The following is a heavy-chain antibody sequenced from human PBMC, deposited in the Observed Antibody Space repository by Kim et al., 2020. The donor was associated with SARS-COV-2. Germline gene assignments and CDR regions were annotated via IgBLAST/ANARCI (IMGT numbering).Heavy chain of an antibody. CDR2: ISWNSGSI. V-gene: IGHV3-9*01. J-gene: IGHJ4*02. CDR1: GFTFGDYA. D-gene: IGHD3-22*01. CDR3: AKDPAAVVVVVITESYFDY. Sequence: GGSLRLSCAASGFTFGDYAMHWVRQAPGKGLEWVSGISWNSGSIGYADSVKGRFTISRDNAKNSLYLQMNSLRAEDTALYYCAKDPAAVVVVVITESYFDYWGQGTLVTVSS.